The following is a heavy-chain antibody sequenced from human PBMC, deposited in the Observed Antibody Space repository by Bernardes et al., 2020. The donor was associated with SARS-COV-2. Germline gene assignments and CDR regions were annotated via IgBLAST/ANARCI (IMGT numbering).Heavy chain of an antibody. CDR1: GDSISHTNYL. Sequence: SETLSLTCTVSGDSISHTNYLWGWIRQPPGKGLEWIGNFYYIGSTYYNPSLQSRVTISVDASKNQFSLNLSSVTAADTAVYYCARIRLRAFDVWGQGTMVTGSS. J-gene: IGHJ3*01. D-gene: IGHD3-10*01. CDR2: FYYIGST. CDR3: ARIRLRAFDV. V-gene: IGHV4-39*01.